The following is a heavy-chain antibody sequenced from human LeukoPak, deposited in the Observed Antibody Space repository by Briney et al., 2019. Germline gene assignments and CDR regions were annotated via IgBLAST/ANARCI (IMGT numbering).Heavy chain of an antibody. CDR1: GFTFTDSA. J-gene: IGHJ4*02. V-gene: IGHV3-73*01. CDR2: IRGKTNSYAT. Sequence: PGGSLKLSCAASGFTFTDSAMNWVRQASGKGLVWVGHIRGKTNSYATAYAASVRGRFTISRDDSKNTAYLQMNSLKTEDTAVYYCTGGRGWYSPDYWGQGTLVTVSS. CDR3: TGGRGWYSPDY. D-gene: IGHD6-19*01.